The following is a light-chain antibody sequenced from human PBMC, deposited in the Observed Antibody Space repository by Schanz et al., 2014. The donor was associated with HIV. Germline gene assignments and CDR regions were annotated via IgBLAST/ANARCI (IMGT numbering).Light chain of an antibody. J-gene: IGLJ1*01. CDR1: SSNIGAGYD. CDR3: AAWDHSLNAQYV. V-gene: IGLV1-40*01. CDR2: RNN. Sequence: QSVLTQPPSVSGAPGQGVTISCTGSSSNIGAGYDAHWYQQLPGTAPKLLIYRNNNRPSGVPDRFSGSQSGTSASLAITGLQSEDEADYYCAAWDHSLNAQYVFGSGTKLTVL.